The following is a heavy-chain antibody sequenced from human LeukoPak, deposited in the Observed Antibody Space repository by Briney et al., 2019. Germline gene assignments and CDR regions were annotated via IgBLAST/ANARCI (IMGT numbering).Heavy chain of an antibody. J-gene: IGHJ4*02. Sequence: GGSLRLSCAASGFTFTSYAMSWVRQAPGGGLEWVSAIRGRGRSTYYPDSGKRRFTLSRDNSKTALYLQINSLRAEDTAVYYCAKDSSSRYYLDYWGQGTLVTVSS. V-gene: IGHV3-23*01. CDR3: AKDSSSRYYLDY. CDR2: IRGRGRST. CDR1: GFTFTSYA. D-gene: IGHD6-13*01.